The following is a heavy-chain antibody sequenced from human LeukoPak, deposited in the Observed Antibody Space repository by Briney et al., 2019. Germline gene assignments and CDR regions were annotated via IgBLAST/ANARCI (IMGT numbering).Heavy chain of an antibody. J-gene: IGHJ6*03. D-gene: IGHD6-19*01. CDR2: ILYDGSNK. CDR3: AKVAGTMDYMDV. V-gene: IGHV3-30*02. CDR1: GFTFSSYG. Sequence: GGSLRLSCAASGFTFSSYGMHWVRQAPGKGLEWVAFILYDGSNKYYADSVKGRFTISRDNSKNTLYLQMNSLRAEDTAVYYCAKVAGTMDYMDVWGKGTTVTISS.